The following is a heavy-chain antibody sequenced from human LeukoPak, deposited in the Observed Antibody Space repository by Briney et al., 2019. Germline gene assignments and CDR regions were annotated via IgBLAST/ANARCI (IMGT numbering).Heavy chain of an antibody. Sequence: SETLSLTCTVSGGSIGNYYWSWIRQPPGKGLEWLGYIYYSGITNYNPSLKSRVTISVDTSKNQFFLMLTSMTTADTALYHCARDRTNNSFDPWGQGTLVTVSS. CDR1: GGSIGNYY. V-gene: IGHV4-59*01. CDR2: IYYSGIT. D-gene: IGHD2-8*01. CDR3: ARDRTNNSFDP. J-gene: IGHJ5*02.